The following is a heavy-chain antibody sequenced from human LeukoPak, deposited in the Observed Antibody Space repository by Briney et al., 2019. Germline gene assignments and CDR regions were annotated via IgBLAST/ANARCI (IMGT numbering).Heavy chain of an antibody. CDR2: IYYSGST. V-gene: IGHV4-59*01. J-gene: IGHJ5*02. Sequence: SETLSLTCTVSGGSISSYYWTWIRQPPGKGLEWIGYIYYSGSTNYNPSLKGRVTISVDTSKNQFSLKLSSVTAADTAVYYCARVSGLACSSTSCYTGYNWFDPWGQGTLVTVSS. CDR1: GGSISSYY. CDR3: ARVSGLACSSTSCYTGYNWFDP. D-gene: IGHD2-2*01.